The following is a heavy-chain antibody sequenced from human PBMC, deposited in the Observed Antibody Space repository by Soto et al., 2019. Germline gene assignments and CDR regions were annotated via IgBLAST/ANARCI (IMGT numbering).Heavy chain of an antibody. CDR2: ISVSGGTI. CDR3: AKGTTMITPVYFDF. Sequence: EVQLLESGGGFVQPGGSLRLSCAASGFTFSSYAMTWVRQAPGKGLEWVSAISVSGGTIYYADSVRGRFTISRDNSKNTRYLQMNSLRAEDTAIYYCAKGTTMITPVYFDFWGQGTLVTVSS. J-gene: IGHJ4*02. CDR1: GFTFSSYA. D-gene: IGHD1-20*01. V-gene: IGHV3-23*01.